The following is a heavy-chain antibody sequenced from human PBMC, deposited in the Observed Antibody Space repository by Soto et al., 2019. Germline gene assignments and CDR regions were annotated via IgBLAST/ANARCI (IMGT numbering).Heavy chain of an antibody. V-gene: IGHV3-23*01. CDR3: AKEYGDSVYYYYYYGMDV. J-gene: IGHJ6*02. CDR1: GFTFSSYA. CDR2: ISGSGGST. D-gene: IGHD4-17*01. Sequence: GGSLRLSCAASGFTFSSYAMSWVRQAPGKGLEWVSAISGSGGSTYYADPVKGRFTISRDNSKNTLYLQMNSLRAEDTAVYYCAKEYGDSVYYYYYYGMDVWGQGTTVTVSS.